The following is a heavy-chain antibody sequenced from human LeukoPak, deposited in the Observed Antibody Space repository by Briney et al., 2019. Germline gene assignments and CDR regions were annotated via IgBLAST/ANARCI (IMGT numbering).Heavy chain of an antibody. Sequence: PGESLKISCKGSGYSFTSYWIGWVRQMPGKGLEWMGIIYPADSHTRNSPSFQGQVTISADKSMSTAYLQWSSLKASDTAMYYCARQSSNGDFDYWGQGTLVTVSS. J-gene: IGHJ4*02. CDR1: GYSFTSYW. V-gene: IGHV5-51*01. D-gene: IGHD4-11*01. CDR2: IYPADSHT. CDR3: ARQSSNGDFDY.